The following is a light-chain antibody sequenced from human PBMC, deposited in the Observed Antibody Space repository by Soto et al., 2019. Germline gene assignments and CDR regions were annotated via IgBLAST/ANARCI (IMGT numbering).Light chain of an antibody. CDR1: SSNIGNNY. Sequence: QSVLTQPPSVSAAPGQKVTISCSGSSSNIGNNYVSWYQQLPGTAPKLLIYDSNKRHSGIPDRCSGSKSGTSATLGITGLQTGDEADYYCGTWYNSLSAVVFGGGTKLTVL. CDR3: GTWYNSLSAVV. CDR2: DSN. V-gene: IGLV1-51*01. J-gene: IGLJ2*01.